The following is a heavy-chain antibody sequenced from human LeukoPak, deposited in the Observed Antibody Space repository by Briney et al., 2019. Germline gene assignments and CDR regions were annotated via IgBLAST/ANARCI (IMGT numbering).Heavy chain of an antibody. J-gene: IGHJ6*02. CDR2: IYTSGST. V-gene: IGHV4-61*02. CDR3: ARGHYYYYGMDV. Sequence: TLSLTCTVSGGSISSGSYYWSWIRQPAGKGLEWIGRIYTSGSTNYNPSLKSRVTISVDTSKNQFSLKLSSVTAADTAVYYCARGHYYYYGMDVWGQGTTVTVSS. CDR1: GGSISSGSYY.